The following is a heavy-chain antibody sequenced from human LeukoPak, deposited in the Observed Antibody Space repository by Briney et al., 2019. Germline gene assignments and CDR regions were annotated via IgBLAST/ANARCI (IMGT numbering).Heavy chain of an antibody. D-gene: IGHD5-18*01. CDR2: ITGGSGNS. CDR1: GFTFNNYA. Sequence: GGSLRLSCAASGFTFNNYAMTWVRQAPGKGLEWVSDITGGSGNSYYADSVKGRFTVSRDNSKNTLYLQMNSKRQPDTGGYCCVKGQRYNYVVSSRLWGKGPLDTVSS. V-gene: IGHV3-23*01. J-gene: IGHJ4*02. CDR3: VKGQRYNYVVSSRL.